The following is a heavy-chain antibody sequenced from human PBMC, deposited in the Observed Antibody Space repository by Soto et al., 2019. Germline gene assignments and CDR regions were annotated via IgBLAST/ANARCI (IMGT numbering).Heavy chain of an antibody. Sequence: SETLSLTCTVSGGSISSYYWSWIRQPAGKGLEWIGRIYTSGSTNYNPSLKSRVTMSVDTSKNQFSLKLSSVTAADTAVYYCARDEGQCSSTSCFNWFDPWGQGTLVTVSS. CDR3: ARDEGQCSSTSCFNWFDP. V-gene: IGHV4-4*07. CDR2: IYTSGST. D-gene: IGHD2-2*01. J-gene: IGHJ5*02. CDR1: GGSISSYY.